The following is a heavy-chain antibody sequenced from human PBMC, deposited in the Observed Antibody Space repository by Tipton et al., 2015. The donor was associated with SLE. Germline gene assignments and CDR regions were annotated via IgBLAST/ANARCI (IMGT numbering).Heavy chain of an antibody. D-gene: IGHD3-16*01. V-gene: IGHV4-39*07. Sequence: TLSLTCTVSDGSIRSTNYYWGWIRQPPGKGLEWIGSIFYTGSTYYNPSLKSRVSFSIDTSKHQFSLKLNSVTAADTAMYYCARELPTMGDYMDVWGKGTTVIVSS. J-gene: IGHJ6*03. CDR2: IFYTGST. CDR3: ARELPTMGDYMDV. CDR1: DGSIRSTNYY.